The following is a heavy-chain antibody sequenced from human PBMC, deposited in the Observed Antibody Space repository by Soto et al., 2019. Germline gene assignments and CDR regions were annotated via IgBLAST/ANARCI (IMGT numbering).Heavy chain of an antibody. CDR1: GFTFSSFW. Sequence: LRLSCAASGFTFSSFWMDWVRQAPGKGLEWVANINPDGSEKRYVDSVKGRFTISRDNAKNSLYLQMTSLTAEDSALYYCSRSLDSWGQGTRVTVSS. J-gene: IGHJ4*02. CDR2: INPDGSEK. V-gene: IGHV3-7*01. CDR3: SRSLDS.